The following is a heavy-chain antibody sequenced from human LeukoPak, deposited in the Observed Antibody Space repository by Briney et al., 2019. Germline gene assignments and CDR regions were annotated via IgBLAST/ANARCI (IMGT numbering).Heavy chain of an antibody. J-gene: IGHJ4*02. D-gene: IGHD3-10*01. CDR3: ARVYEVWFGESQLDY. Sequence: PSETLSLTCTVSGGSIRSSSYYWAWIRQPPGKGLEWIGSIYYSGSTYYNPSLKSRVTISVDTSKNQFSLKLSSVTAADTAVYYCARVYEVWFGESQLDYWGQGTLVTVSS. CDR2: IYYSGST. CDR1: GGSIRSSSYY. V-gene: IGHV4-39*07.